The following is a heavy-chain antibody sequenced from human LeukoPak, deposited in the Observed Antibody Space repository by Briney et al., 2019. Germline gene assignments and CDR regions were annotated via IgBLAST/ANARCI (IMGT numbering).Heavy chain of an antibody. V-gene: IGHV1-2*02. J-gene: IGHJ4*02. D-gene: IGHD3-3*01. CDR2: INPNSGGT. Sequence: ASVKVSCKASGYTFTGYYMHWVRQAPGQGLEWMGWINPNSGGTNYAQKFQGRVTMTRDTSISTAYMELSRLRSDDTAVYYCARTSVAPREWLSFDYWGQGTLVTVSP. CDR3: ARTSVAPREWLSFDY. CDR1: GYTFTGYY.